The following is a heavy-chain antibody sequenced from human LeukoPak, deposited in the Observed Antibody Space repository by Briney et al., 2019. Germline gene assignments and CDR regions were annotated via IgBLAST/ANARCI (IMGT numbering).Heavy chain of an antibody. J-gene: IGHJ3*02. Sequence: GASVKVSCKASGGTLSSYAISWVRQAPGQGLEWMGGIFPIYGTANYAQKVQGRVTITADKSTSTFYMELSSLRSEDTAVYYCASHPRVILRYFDGDAFDIWGQGTMVTVSS. V-gene: IGHV1-69*06. CDR1: GGTLSSYA. CDR2: IFPIYGTA. D-gene: IGHD3-9*01. CDR3: ASHPRVILRYFDGDAFDI.